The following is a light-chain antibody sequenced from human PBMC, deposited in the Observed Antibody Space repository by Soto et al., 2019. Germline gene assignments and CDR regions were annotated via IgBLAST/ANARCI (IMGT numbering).Light chain of an antibody. Sequence: EIVLTQSPGTLSLSPGERATLSCRASQSVRSSHLAWYQQKPGQAPRLLVYGASSRDTGIPDRFSGSGSGTDFTLTISRLEPEDFAVYYCQQYGSNPKTFGGGTKVEIK. CDR1: QSVRSSH. J-gene: IGKJ4*01. CDR2: GAS. V-gene: IGKV3-20*01. CDR3: QQYGSNPKT.